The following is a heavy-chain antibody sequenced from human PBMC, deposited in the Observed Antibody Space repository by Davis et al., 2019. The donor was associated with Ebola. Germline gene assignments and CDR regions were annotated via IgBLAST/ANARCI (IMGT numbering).Heavy chain of an antibody. Sequence: SETLSLTCTVSGGSISSYYWSWIRQPPGKGLEWIGYIYYSGNTNYNPSLKSRVTISVDKSKNQFSLKLSSVTAADTAVYYCARDLRGYDSGGDYWGQGTLVTVSS. J-gene: IGHJ4*02. D-gene: IGHD5-12*01. V-gene: IGHV4-59*12. CDR3: ARDLRGYDSGGDY. CDR2: IYYSGNT. CDR1: GGSISSYY.